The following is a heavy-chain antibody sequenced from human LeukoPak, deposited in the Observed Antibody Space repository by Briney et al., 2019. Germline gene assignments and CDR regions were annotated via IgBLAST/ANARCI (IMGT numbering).Heavy chain of an antibody. V-gene: IGHV1-69*01. CDR3: ARAIVGASIVPGSFDY. Sequence: SVKVSCKASGGTFSSYAISWVRQAPGQGLEWMGGIIPIFGTADYAQKFQGRVTITADESTSTAYMELSSLRSEDTAVYYCARAIVGASIVPGSFDYWGQGTLVTVSS. CDR1: GGTFSSYA. CDR2: IIPIFGTA. J-gene: IGHJ4*02. D-gene: IGHD1-26*01.